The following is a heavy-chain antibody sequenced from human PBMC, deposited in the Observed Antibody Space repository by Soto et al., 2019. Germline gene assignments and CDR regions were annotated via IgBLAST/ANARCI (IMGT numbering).Heavy chain of an antibody. CDR2: ISSSSSYI. CDR3: AIVVVVAATSWFDP. J-gene: IGHJ5*02. V-gene: IGHV3-21*01. D-gene: IGHD2-15*01. CDR1: GFTFSSYS. Sequence: EVQLVESGGGLVKPGGSLRLSCAASGFTFSSYSMNWVRQAPGKGLEWVSSISSSSSYIYYADSVKGRFTISRDNAKNSLYLQMNSLRAEDTAVYYCAIVVVVAATSWFDPWGQGTLVTVSS.